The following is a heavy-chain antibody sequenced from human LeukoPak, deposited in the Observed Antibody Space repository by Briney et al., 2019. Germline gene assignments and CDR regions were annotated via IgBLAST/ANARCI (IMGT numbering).Heavy chain of an antibody. Sequence: GGALRLSCTVSGFTVSSNSMSWVRQAPGKGLEWVSFIYSDNTHYSDSVKGRFTISRDNSKNPPYLQMNSLRAEDTAVYYCARRAGAYSHPYDYWGQGTLVTVSS. CDR3: ARRAGAYSHPYDY. V-gene: IGHV3-53*01. CDR1: GFTVSSNS. D-gene: IGHD4/OR15-4a*01. CDR2: IYSDNT. J-gene: IGHJ4*02.